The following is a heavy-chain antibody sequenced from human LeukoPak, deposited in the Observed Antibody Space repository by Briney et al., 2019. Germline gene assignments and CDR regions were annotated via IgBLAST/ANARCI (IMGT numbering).Heavy chain of an antibody. CDR3: ARKYSGSYFYFDY. CDR1: GFTFSSYS. Sequence: SGGSLRLSCAASGFTFSSYSMNWVRQAPGKGLEWVSYSSSSSSTIYYADSVKGRFTISRDNAKNSLYLQMNSLRAEDTAVYYCARKYSGSYFYFDYWGQGTLVTVSS. J-gene: IGHJ4*02. CDR2: SSSSSSTI. D-gene: IGHD1-26*01. V-gene: IGHV3-48*01.